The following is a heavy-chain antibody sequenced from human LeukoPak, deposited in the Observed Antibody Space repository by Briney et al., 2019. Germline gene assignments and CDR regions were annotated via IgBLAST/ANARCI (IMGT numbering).Heavy chain of an antibody. Sequence: GGSPRLSCGASGFTFRSYAMTWVRQAPGKGLEWVSAISGSGAKTYYADSVKGRFTISRDNSKNTLYLQMNSLRAEDTAVYYCAKEPTMAAAGNDLDYWGQGTLVTVSS. CDR2: ISGSGAKT. V-gene: IGHV3-23*01. D-gene: IGHD6-13*01. CDR3: AKEPTMAAAGNDLDY. J-gene: IGHJ4*02. CDR1: GFTFRSYA.